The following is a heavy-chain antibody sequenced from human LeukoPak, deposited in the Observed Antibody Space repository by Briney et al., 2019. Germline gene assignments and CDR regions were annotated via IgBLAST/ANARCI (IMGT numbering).Heavy chain of an antibody. CDR1: GYTLTELS. V-gene: IGHV1-24*01. D-gene: IGHD2-2*01. CDR3: ATAVVPAAISYYGMDV. J-gene: IGHJ6*02. Sequence: ASVKVSCKVSGYTLTELSMHWVRQAPGKGLEWMGGFDPEDGETICAQKFQGRVTMTEDTSTDTAYMELSSLRSEDTAVYYCATAVVPAAISYYGMDVWGQGTTVTVSS. CDR2: FDPEDGET.